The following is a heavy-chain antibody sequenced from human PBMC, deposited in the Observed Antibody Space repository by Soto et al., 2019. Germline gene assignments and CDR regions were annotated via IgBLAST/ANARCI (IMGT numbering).Heavy chain of an antibody. V-gene: IGHV4-30-2*01. Sequence: SETLSLTCTVSGASISSDGYSWSWIRQPPGKGLEWIGYFYHDGTTYYNPSLRSRVTISVDKSKNQFSLRLISVTAADTAVYYCAGSRYCSSTTCYFFDYWGQGALVTVPQ. D-gene: IGHD2-2*01. J-gene: IGHJ4*02. CDR3: AGSRYCSSTTCYFFDY. CDR2: FYHDGTT. CDR1: GASISSDGYS.